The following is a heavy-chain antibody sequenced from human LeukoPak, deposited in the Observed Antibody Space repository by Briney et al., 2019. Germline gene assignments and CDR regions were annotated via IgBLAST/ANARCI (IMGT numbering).Heavy chain of an antibody. CDR3: AKDGLSRLYYYDSSGYYPDY. J-gene: IGHJ4*02. V-gene: IGHV3-23*01. CDR2: ISGSGGST. D-gene: IGHD3-22*01. CDR1: GFTFSSYA. Sequence: GGSVRLSCAASGFTFSSYAMSWVRQAPGKGLEWVSAISGSGGSTYYADSVRGRFTISRDNSKNTLYLQMDSLRAEDTAVYYCAKDGLSRLYYYDSSGYYPDYWGQGTLVTVSS.